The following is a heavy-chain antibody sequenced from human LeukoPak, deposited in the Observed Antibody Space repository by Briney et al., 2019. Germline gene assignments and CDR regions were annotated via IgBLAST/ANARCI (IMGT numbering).Heavy chain of an antibody. CDR1: GGSFSGYY. Sequence: PSETLSLTCAVYGGSFSGYYWSWIRQPPGKGLEWIGEINHSGSTNYNPSLKSRVTISVDTSKNQFSLKLSSVTAADTAVYYCASSGYCSSTSSPYGYWGQGTLVTVSS. V-gene: IGHV4-34*01. J-gene: IGHJ4*02. CDR3: ASSGYCSSTSSPYGY. CDR2: INHSGST. D-gene: IGHD2-2*01.